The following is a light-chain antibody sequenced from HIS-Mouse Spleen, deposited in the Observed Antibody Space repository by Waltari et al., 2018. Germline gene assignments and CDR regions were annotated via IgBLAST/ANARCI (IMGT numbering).Light chain of an antibody. J-gene: IGLJ2*01. CDR3: YSTDSSGNHRV. CDR2: EDS. V-gene: IGLV3-10*01. CDR1: ALPKKY. Sequence: SYELTQPPSVSVSPGQTDRITCYGEALPKKYAYWYQQKSGQAPVLVIYEDSKRPSGIPERFSGSSSGTMATLTISGAQVEDEADYYCYSTDSSGNHRVFGGGTKLTVL.